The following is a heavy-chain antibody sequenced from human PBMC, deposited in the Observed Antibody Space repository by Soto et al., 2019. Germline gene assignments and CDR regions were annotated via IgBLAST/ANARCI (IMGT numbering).Heavy chain of an antibody. Sequence: ASVKVSCKASGYTFTSYAMHWVRQAPGQRLEWMGWINAGNGNTKYSQKFQGRVTITRDTSASTAYMELSSLRSEDTAVYYCARDRGDYYDILTGPFDYWGQGTLVTVSS. CDR1: GYTFTSYA. CDR2: INAGNGNT. D-gene: IGHD3-9*01. CDR3: ARDRGDYYDILTGPFDY. J-gene: IGHJ4*02. V-gene: IGHV1-3*01.